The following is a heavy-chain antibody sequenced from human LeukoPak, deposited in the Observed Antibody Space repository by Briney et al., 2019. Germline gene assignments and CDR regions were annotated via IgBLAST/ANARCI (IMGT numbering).Heavy chain of an antibody. CDR2: ISGSGRST. V-gene: IGHV3-23*01. CDR1: GFTVSSDA. J-gene: IGHJ4*02. CDR3: AKDRRGAVAGTLIDY. D-gene: IGHD6-19*01. Sequence: PGRSLRLSCAPSGFTVSSDAMSSVRQAPGNGLEWVSSISGSGRSTYYADSVKGRFAISRDNSKNTLYLQMNSLRAEDTAVYYCAKDRRGAVAGTLIDYWGQGTLVTVSS.